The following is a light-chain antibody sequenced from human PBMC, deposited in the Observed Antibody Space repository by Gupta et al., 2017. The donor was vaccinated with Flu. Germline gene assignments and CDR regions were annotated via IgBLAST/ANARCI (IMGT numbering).Light chain of an antibody. V-gene: IGLV1-51*01. CDR3: GTGDNSLSAMV. J-gene: IGLJ3*02. CDR2: DNN. CDR1: SSHIAIRC. Sequence: QSILTQPPSMSAAPGQNITISCSGSSSHIAIRCVSWYHNLPGPAPKLLIFDNNKRRSGMPERFSGTKSGTSATVDITGLQQGEEADYYCGTGDNSLSAMVFGGGTKLTVL.